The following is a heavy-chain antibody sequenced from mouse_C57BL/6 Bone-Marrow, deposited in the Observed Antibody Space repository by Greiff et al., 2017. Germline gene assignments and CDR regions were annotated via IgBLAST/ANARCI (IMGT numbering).Heavy chain of an antibody. V-gene: IGHV5-4*01. D-gene: IGHD1-1*01. CDR1: GFTFSSYA. J-gene: IGHJ1*03. CDR2: ISDGGSST. CDR3: ARDSHYDGSSYWYFDV. Sequence: EVQLVESGGGLVKPGGSLKISCAASGFTFSSYAMSWVRQTPEKRLEWVATISDGGSSTYYPDYVKGRFTISSDNAKHNLYLQMSHLKSEDTAMYYCARDSHYDGSSYWYFDVWGTGTTGTVSS.